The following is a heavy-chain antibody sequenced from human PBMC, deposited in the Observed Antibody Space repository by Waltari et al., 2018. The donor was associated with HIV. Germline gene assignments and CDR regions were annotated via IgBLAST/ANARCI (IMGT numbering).Heavy chain of an antibody. V-gene: IGHV4-31*03. Sequence: QVQLQESGPGLVKPSQPLSPTCTFSGDSITSGSYYWAWIRQHPAKGLELIAFVYYRGSTFSNPSFKSRATVAVDTSKNQFSPKLTYMTAADTAVYYCARVVYWYFDLWGRGTLVTVSA. CDR2: VYYRGST. CDR1: GDSITSGSYY. J-gene: IGHJ2*01. CDR3: ARVVYWYFDL.